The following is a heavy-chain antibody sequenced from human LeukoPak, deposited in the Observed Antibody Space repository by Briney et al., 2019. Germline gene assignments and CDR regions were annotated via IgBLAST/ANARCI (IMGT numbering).Heavy chain of an antibody. CDR3: ARESVVVPAANYYMDV. V-gene: IGHV4-4*07. CDR2: IYTSGST. Sequence: SETLSLTCSVSGGSISSYYWSWIRQPAGKGLEWIGRIYTSGSTNYNPSLKSRVTISVDTSKNQFSLKLSSVTAADTAVYYCARESVVVPAANYYMDVWGKGTTVTVSS. CDR1: GGSISSYY. D-gene: IGHD2-2*01. J-gene: IGHJ6*03.